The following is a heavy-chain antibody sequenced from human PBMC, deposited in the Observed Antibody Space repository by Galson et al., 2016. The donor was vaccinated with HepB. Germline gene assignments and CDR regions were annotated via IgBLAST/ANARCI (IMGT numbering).Heavy chain of an antibody. CDR1: GYTFTSYG. V-gene: IGHV1-18*01. CDR2: ISAYNGYT. D-gene: IGHD3-10*01. CDR3: ARVVYGSGSYYRFYDY. J-gene: IGHJ4*02. Sequence: SVKVSCKASGYTFTSYGISWVRQAPGQGLERMGWISAYNGYTNYAQKLQGRVTMTPDTSTSTAYMELRSLRSDDTAVYYCARVVYGSGSYYRFYDYWGQGTLVTVSS.